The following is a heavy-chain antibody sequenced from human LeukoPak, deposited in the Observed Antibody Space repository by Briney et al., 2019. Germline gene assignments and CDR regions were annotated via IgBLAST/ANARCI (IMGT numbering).Heavy chain of an antibody. V-gene: IGHV1-18*01. CDR1: GYTFTSCG. D-gene: IGHD2-2*01. J-gene: IGHJ4*02. CDR2: ISAYNGNT. Sequence: ASVKVSCKASGYTFTSCGISWVRQAPGQGLEWMGWISAYNGNTNYAQKLQGRVTMTTDTSTSTAYMELRSLRSDDTAVYYCARGQERYCSSTSCYGFDYWGQGTLVTVSS. CDR3: ARGQERYCSSTSCYGFDY.